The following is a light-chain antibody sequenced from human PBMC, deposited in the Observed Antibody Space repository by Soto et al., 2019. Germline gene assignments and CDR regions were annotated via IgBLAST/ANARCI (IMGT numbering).Light chain of an antibody. CDR2: DVS. CDR1: SHDVGGYNY. V-gene: IGLV2-14*01. Sequence: QPVLTQPASVSGSPGQSIAISCTGTSHDVGGYNYVSWYQQHPGKAPKLMIYDVSARPSGVSNRFSGSKSDDTASLTISGLQAEDEADYYCSSYTSSSTVVFGGGTQLTVL. J-gene: IGLJ2*01. CDR3: SSYTSSSTVV.